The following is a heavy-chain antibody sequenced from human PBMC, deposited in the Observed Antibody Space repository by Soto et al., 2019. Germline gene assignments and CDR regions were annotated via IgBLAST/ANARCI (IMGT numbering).Heavy chain of an antibody. J-gene: IGHJ6*03. CDR3: AREMIEEYDYYYMDV. D-gene: IGHD3-22*01. CDR2: INAGNGNT. V-gene: IGHV1-3*01. Sequence: ASVQVSCKASGYTFTSYARHWVRQAPGQRLEWMGWINAGNGNTKYSQKFRGRVTITRDTSASTAYMELSSLRSEDTAVYYCAREMIEEYDYYYMDVWGKGTTVTVSS. CDR1: GYTFTSYA.